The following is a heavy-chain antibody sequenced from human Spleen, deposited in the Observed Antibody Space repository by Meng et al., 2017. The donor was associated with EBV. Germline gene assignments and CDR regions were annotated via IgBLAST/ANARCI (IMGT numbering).Heavy chain of an antibody. CDR1: GIAFSQVA. D-gene: IGHD3-10*01. J-gene: IGHJ4*02. Sequence: QVQVGRPGAGVKRPGSSVKFSGNISGIAFSQVAVSWGRQAPGQGLEWLGGLIPYFGAANYAPKFEGRVTIIADDYTRTHYLELTSLRFDDSGMYYCASESGRGYTSDYWGQGTLVTVSS. V-gene: IGHV1-69*01. CDR3: ASESGRGYTSDY. CDR2: LIPYFGAA.